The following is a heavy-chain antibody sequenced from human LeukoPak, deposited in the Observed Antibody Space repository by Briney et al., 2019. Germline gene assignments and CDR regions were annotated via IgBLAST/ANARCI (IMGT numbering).Heavy chain of an antibody. V-gene: IGHV3-30*04. J-gene: IGHJ4*02. D-gene: IGHD4-17*01. CDR3: ARGRYYLDS. CDR1: GFTFSSYA. CDR2: ISYVGSNK. Sequence: GGSLRLSCAASGFTFSSYAMHWVRQAQGKGLEWVAVISYVGSNKYYVDSEKGIFTISRDNSKNALYLQMSSLRAEDTAVYYCARGRYYLDSWGQGTLVTVSS.